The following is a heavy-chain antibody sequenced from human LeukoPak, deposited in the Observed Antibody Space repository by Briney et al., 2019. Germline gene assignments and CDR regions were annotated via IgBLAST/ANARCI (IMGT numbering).Heavy chain of an antibody. D-gene: IGHD2-15*01. Sequence: NPSETLSLTCAVSGYSISSGYYWGRIRQPPGKGLEWIGSIYHSGSTNYNPSLKSRVTISVDTSKNQFSLKLSSVTAADTAVYYCARGGSRIVVVVAARKPHYFDYWGQGTLVTVSS. CDR3: ARGGSRIVVVVAARKPHYFDY. CDR2: IYHSGST. J-gene: IGHJ4*02. CDR1: GYSISSGYY. V-gene: IGHV4-38-2*01.